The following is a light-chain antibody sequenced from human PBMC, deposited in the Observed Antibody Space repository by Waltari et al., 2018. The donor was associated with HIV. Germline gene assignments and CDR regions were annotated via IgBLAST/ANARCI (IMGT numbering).Light chain of an antibody. Sequence: QAVVTQEPSLTVSPGGPVTLTCGSSTGAVTRGHHPYWLQQKPGQAPRTLIYDTSNKHSWTPARFSGSLLGGKAALTLSGALPEDEADYYCLLSYSGRRPWVFGGGTKLTVL. J-gene: IGLJ3*02. CDR2: DTS. V-gene: IGLV7-46*01. CDR1: TGAVTRGHH. CDR3: LLSYSGRRPWV.